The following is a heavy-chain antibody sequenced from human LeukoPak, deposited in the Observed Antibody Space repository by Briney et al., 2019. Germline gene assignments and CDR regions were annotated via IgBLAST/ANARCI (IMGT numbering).Heavy chain of an antibody. V-gene: IGHV1-2*02. CDR3: ARGVDYGDLDY. CDR1: GYTFNGYY. Sequence: ASVIVSCKTSGYTFNGYYIHWLRQAPGRGPEWLGWINPHTGATRYAQKFQGRVTVSGDTSIGTAYLDLKSLTSDDTAIYYCARGVDYGDLDYWGQGTQVIVSS. CDR2: INPHTGAT. D-gene: IGHD4-17*01. J-gene: IGHJ4*02.